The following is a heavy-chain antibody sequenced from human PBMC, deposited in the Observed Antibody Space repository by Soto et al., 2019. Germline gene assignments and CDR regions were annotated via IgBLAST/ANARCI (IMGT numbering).Heavy chain of an antibody. J-gene: IGHJ4*01. D-gene: IGHD6-6*01. CDR2: IIPIFGTA. V-gene: IGHV1-69*01. Sequence: QVQLVQSGAEVKKPGSSVKVSCKASGGTFSSYAISWVRQAPGQGLEWMGGIIPIFGTANYAQKFQGRVTITADESTSLTYMDMSSLRCESTVVYYCTSAPAARACGIDYWGQGTLVTVSS. CDR1: GGTFSSYA. CDR3: TSAPAARACGIDY.